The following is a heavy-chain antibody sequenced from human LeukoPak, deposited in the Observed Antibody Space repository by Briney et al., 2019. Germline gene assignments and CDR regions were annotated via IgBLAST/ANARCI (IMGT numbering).Heavy chain of an antibody. V-gene: IGHV3-48*01. Sequence: SMRLFCAASGFTFRSHSMTWVRQAPGKGLEWVSYISSSSNTIYYADSVKGRFTISRDNAENSLYLQMNSLRAEDTAVYYCASSNPYSGYDSTNNYWGQGTLVTVSS. J-gene: IGHJ4*02. CDR3: ASSNPYSGYDSTNNY. CDR1: GFTFRSHS. D-gene: IGHD5-12*01. CDR2: ISSSSNTI.